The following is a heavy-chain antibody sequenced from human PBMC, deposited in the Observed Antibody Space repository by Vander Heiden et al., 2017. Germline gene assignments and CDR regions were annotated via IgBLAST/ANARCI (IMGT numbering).Heavy chain of an antibody. CDR1: GGSISRSRYY. CDR3: ARRGRRITRVRGADYYYYGMDV. CDR2: IYYSGST. D-gene: IGHD3-10*01. J-gene: IGHJ6*02. Sequence: QLQLQESGPGLVKPSETLSLTCTVSGGSISRSRYYWGWIRQPPGKGLEWIGSIYYSGSTYYNPSLKRRVTISVDTSKNQCSLKLSSVTAADTAVHYCARRGRRITRVRGADYYYYGMDVWGQGRTVTDSS. V-gene: IGHV4-39*01.